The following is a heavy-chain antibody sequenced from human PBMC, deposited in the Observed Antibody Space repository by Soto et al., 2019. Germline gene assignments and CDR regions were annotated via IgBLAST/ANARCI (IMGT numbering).Heavy chain of an antibody. D-gene: IGHD6-13*01. Sequence: SQTLSLTCAISGDSVSSNSAAWNWIRQSPSRGLEWLGRTYYRSKWYNDYAVSVKSRITINPDTSKNQFSLQLNSVTPEDTAVYYCARESYSSSWYQLYYLDYWGQGTLVTVSS. J-gene: IGHJ4*02. CDR1: GDSVSSNSAA. CDR3: ARESYSSSWYQLYYLDY. V-gene: IGHV6-1*01. CDR2: TYYRSKWYN.